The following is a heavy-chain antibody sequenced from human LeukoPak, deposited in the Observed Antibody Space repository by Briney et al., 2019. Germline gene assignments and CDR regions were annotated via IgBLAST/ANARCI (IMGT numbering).Heavy chain of an antibody. CDR1: GFTFSNYW. J-gene: IGHJ3*02. Sequence: PGGSLRLSCAASGFTFSNYWIHWVRQVPGRGLEWVLGISNSGGDTQYADSVKGRFTISRDNSKNTLYLQMNSLRAEDTAVYYCAKSRSYTVRDAFEIWGQGTKVTVSS. D-gene: IGHD3-10*01. V-gene: IGHV3-23*01. CDR3: AKSRSYTVRDAFEI. CDR2: ISNSGGDT.